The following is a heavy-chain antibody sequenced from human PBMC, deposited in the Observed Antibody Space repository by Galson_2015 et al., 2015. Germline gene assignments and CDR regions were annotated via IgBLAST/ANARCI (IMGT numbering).Heavy chain of an antibody. D-gene: IGHD3-10*01. CDR1: GDTFKPYT. V-gene: IGHV1-69*13. Sequence: SAKFSCTASGDTFKPYTISWVRHVPGRGREWVGGIIHIFGTANYVQTFRGRVTMPADDSTTTAYLRPCSLRPDATAVFFCARGSVNYYGSATHDYYYYMYVWGKGTTVTVSS. CDR3: ARGSVNYYGSATHDYYYYMYV. J-gene: IGHJ6*03. CDR2: IIHIFGTA.